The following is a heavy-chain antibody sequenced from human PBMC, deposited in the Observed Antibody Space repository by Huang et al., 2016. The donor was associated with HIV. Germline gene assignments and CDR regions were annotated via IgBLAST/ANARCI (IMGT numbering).Heavy chain of an antibody. V-gene: IGHV3-30*02. CDR2: IRDDGSNK. D-gene: IGHD3-10*01. CDR1: GFTFSSYG. CDR3: AKGSMANAFDI. Sequence: QVQLVESGGGVVQPGGSLRLSCAASGFTFSSYGMHWVCQAPGKWMEGVAFIRDDGSNKYYADSVRGRFTISRDNSKNTLYLQMNSLRAEDTAVYYCAKGSMANAFDIWGQGTMVTVSS. J-gene: IGHJ3*02.